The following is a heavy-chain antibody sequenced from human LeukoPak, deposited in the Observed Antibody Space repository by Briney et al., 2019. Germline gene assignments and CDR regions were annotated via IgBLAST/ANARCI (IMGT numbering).Heavy chain of an antibody. CDR1: GFTFSSYG. J-gene: IGHJ4*02. CDR3: ARDISPYSSGALDY. CDR2: ISYDGSNK. D-gene: IGHD6-19*01. Sequence: GGSLRLSCAASGFTFSSYGMHWVRQAPGKGLEWVAVISYDGSNKYYADSVKGRFTISRDNAKNSLYLQMNSLRAEDTAVYYCARDISPYSSGALDYWGQGTLVTVSS. V-gene: IGHV3-30*03.